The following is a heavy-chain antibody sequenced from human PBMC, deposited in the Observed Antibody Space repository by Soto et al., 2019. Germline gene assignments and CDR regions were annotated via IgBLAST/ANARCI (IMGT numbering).Heavy chain of an antibody. CDR3: TRRTSGYFGY. J-gene: IGHJ4*02. CDR2: ILSDYNT. D-gene: IGHD6-19*01. V-gene: IGHV3-23*03. CDR1: GFTFSDYT. Sequence: EVQLFESGGGLVQPGGSLTLSCAASGFTFSDYTMSWVRQAPGKVLECISVILSDYNTYYADSVRGRFTISRDNSKNTLYLEMNSLRAEDTAVYYCTRRTSGYFGYWGQGALVTVSS.